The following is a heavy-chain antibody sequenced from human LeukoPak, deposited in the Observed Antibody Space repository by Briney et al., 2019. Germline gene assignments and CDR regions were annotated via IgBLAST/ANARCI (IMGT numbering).Heavy chain of an antibody. D-gene: IGHD1-26*01. V-gene: IGHV3-23*01. CDR1: GFTVSSNY. Sequence: PGGSLRLSCAASGFTVSSNYMNWVRQAPGKGLEWVSSISGSGGSTYYADSVKGRFTISRDNSKNTLYLQMNSLRAEDTAVYYCAKTGGSGSYYIDYWGQGTLVTVSS. CDR3: AKTGGSGSYYIDY. CDR2: ISGSGGST. J-gene: IGHJ4*02.